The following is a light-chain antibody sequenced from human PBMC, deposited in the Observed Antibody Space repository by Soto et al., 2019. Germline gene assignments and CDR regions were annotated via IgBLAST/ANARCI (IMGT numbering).Light chain of an antibody. CDR2: ATS. CDR1: QSINRY. J-gene: IGKJ3*01. Sequence: DIQMTQSPSSLSASVGDRVTITCRASQSINRYLTWYQQKPGKAPKLLIYATSSLQSGVPSRFSGSGSGTDFTLTISSLQLEDCATYYCQQSYSTPFTFGPGTKVDIK. V-gene: IGKV1-39*01. CDR3: QQSYSTPFT.